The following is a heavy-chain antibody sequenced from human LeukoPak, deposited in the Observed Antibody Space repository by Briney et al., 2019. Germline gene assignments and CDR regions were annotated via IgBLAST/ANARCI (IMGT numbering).Heavy chain of an antibody. D-gene: IGHD3-22*01. Sequence: GSLRLSCEASGFTFSTFAMIWVRQPPGKGLEWIGNIYYSGSTNYNPSLKSRVTISVDTSKNQFSLKLSSVTAADTAVYYCTRGSIAYYYMDVWGKGTTVTISS. V-gene: IGHV4-59*01. J-gene: IGHJ6*03. CDR3: TRGSIAYYYMDV. CDR2: IYYSGST. CDR1: GFTFSTFA.